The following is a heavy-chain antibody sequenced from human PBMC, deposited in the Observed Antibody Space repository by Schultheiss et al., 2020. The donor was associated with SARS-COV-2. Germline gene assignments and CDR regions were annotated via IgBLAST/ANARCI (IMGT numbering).Heavy chain of an antibody. J-gene: IGHJ4*02. D-gene: IGHD3-22*01. CDR2: IYTSGST. CDR3: ARGHYYDSSGYRDY. Sequence: SETLSLTCTVSGGSISSYYWSWIRQPAGKGLEWIGRIYTSGSTNYNPSLKSRVTMSVDTSKNQFSLKLSSVTAADTAVYYCARGHYYDSSGYRDYWGQGTLVTVSS. CDR1: GGSISSYY. V-gene: IGHV4-4*07.